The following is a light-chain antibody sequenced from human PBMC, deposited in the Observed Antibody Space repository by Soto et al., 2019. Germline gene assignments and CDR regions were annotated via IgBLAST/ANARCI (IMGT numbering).Light chain of an antibody. CDR1: SSDVGYYTF. Sequence: QSVLTQPASLSGSPGQSITISCTGTSSDVGYYTFVSWYQQHPGKAPKLLLYEVSHRPSGVSNRFSGSKSGNTASLTISGLQPEDESHYFCSSFSTSSTVIFGGGTKVTVL. V-gene: IGLV2-14*03. CDR2: EVS. CDR3: SSFSTSSTVI. J-gene: IGLJ2*01.